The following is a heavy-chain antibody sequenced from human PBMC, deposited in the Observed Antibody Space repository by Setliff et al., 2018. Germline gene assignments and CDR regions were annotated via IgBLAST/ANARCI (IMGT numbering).Heavy chain of an antibody. V-gene: IGHV7-4-1*02. D-gene: IGHD4-4*01. J-gene: IGHJ6*03. CDR2: INTNTGNP. Sequence: ASVKVPCKASGYTFTGYYMHWVRQAPGQGLEWMGWINTNTGNPSYAQGFTGRFVFSLDTSVTTAYLQISSLKAEDTAVYYCARASRFGTTVYRGYYYMDVWGKGTTVTVSS. CDR1: GYTFTGYY. CDR3: ARASRFGTTVYRGYYYMDV.